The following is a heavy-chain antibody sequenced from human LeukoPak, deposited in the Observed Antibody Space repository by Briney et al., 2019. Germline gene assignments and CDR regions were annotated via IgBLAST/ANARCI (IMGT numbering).Heavy chain of an antibody. D-gene: IGHD1-1*01. V-gene: IGHV4-34*01. CDR2: INHSGST. Sequence: SETLSLTCAVYGGSFSGYYWSWIRQPPGQGLEWIGEINHSGSTNYNPSLKSRVTISVDTSKNQFSLKLSSVTAADTAVYYCARVFVWNRFPHWFDPWGQGTLVTVSS. CDR1: GGSFSGYY. CDR3: ARVFVWNRFPHWFDP. J-gene: IGHJ5*02.